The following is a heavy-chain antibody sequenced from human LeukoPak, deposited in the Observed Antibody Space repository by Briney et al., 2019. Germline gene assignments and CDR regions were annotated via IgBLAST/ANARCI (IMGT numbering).Heavy chain of an antibody. J-gene: IGHJ4*02. D-gene: IGHD3-22*01. Sequence: KTSETLSLTCTVSGGSINSFCWSWIRQPPGKGLEWIAYIYYSGSTNYNPSLKSRVTISVDTSKNQFSLNLSSVTAADTAVYYCTRVRALSYYDSSGDLYYFDYWGQGTLVTVSS. V-gene: IGHV4-59*01. CDR3: TRVRALSYYDSSGDLYYFDY. CDR1: GGSINSFC. CDR2: IYYSGST.